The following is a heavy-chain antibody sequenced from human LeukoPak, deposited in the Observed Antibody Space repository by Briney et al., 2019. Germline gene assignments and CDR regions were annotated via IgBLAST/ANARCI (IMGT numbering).Heavy chain of an antibody. CDR1: GGSISSYY. CDR3: ARGGNWNDY. CDR2: TYYSGST. J-gene: IGHJ4*02. D-gene: IGHD1-20*01. V-gene: IGHV4-59*08. Sequence: SETLSLTCTVSGGSISSYYWSWIRQPPGKGLEWIGYTYYSGSTTYNPSLKSRVTISVDTSKNQFSLKLSSVTAADTAVYYCARGGNWNDYWGQGTLVTVSS.